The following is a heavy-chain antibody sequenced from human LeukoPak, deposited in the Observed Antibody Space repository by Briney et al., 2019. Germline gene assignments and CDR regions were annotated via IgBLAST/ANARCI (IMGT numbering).Heavy chain of an antibody. Sequence: GASVKVSCKASGYTFTSYAMHWVRQAPGQRLEWMGWINAGNGNTKYSQKFQGRVTITRDTSASTAYIELSSLRSEDTAVYYCARVAAATTNPRFDFWGQGTLVTVSS. CDR3: ARVAAATTNPRFDF. J-gene: IGHJ4*02. CDR2: INAGNGNT. D-gene: IGHD1-1*01. CDR1: GYTFTSYA. V-gene: IGHV1-3*01.